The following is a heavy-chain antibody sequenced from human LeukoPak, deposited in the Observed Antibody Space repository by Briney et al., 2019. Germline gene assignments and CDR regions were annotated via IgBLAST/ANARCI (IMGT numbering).Heavy chain of an antibody. CDR1: GGSISSYY. V-gene: IGHV4-59*08. CDR2: IYYSGST. J-gene: IGHJ2*01. D-gene: IGHD3-22*01. Sequence: SETLSLTCTVSGGSISSYYWSWIRQPPGKGLEWIGYIYYSGSTNYNPSLKSRVTISVDSSKNQFSLKLSSVTAADTAVYYCARRADYYDSSGYPFLGYWYFELWGRGTLVTVSS. CDR3: ARRADYYDSSGYPFLGYWYFEL.